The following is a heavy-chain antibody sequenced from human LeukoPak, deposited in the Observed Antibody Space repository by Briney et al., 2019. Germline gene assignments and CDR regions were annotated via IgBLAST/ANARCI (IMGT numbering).Heavy chain of an antibody. V-gene: IGHV4-34*01. Sequence: GSLRLSCAASGFTSSDYYMSWIRQAPGKGLEWVGEINHSGSTNYNPSLKSRVTISVDTSKNQFSLKLSSVTAADTAVYYCARDGYYDILTGYGYYGMDVWGQGTTVTVSS. CDR3: ARDGYYDILTGYGYYGMDV. CDR1: GFTSSDYY. D-gene: IGHD3-9*01. CDR2: INHSGST. J-gene: IGHJ6*02.